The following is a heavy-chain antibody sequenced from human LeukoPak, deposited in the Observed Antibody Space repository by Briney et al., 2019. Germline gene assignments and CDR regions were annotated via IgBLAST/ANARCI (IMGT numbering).Heavy chain of an antibody. Sequence: PTGGSLRLSCAASGFTFSSYAMHWVRQAPGKGLEWVAVISYDGSNKYYADSVKGRFTISRDNSKNTLYLQMNSLRAEDTAVYYCAKDREQWARANYFDYWGQGTLVTVSS. J-gene: IGHJ4*02. V-gene: IGHV3-30*04. CDR2: ISYDGSNK. CDR3: AKDREQWARANYFDY. D-gene: IGHD6-19*01. CDR1: GFTFSSYA.